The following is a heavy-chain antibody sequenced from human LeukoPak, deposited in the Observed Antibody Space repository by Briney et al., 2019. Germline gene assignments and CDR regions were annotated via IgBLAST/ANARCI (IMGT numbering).Heavy chain of an antibody. V-gene: IGHV1-8*03. Sequence: ASVKDSCKASGYTFTSYDINWVRQATGQGLEWMGWMNPNSGNTGYAQKFQGRVTITRNTSISTAYMELSSLRSEDTAVYYCARGRSSMVRGYYYYYMDVWGKGTTVTISS. J-gene: IGHJ6*03. CDR3: ARGRSSMVRGYYYYYMDV. D-gene: IGHD3-10*01. CDR1: GYTFTSYD. CDR2: MNPNSGNT.